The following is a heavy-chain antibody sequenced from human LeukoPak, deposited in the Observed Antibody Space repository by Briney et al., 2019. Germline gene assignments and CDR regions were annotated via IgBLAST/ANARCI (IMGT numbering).Heavy chain of an antibody. D-gene: IGHD3-10*01. CDR2: INHSGST. J-gene: IGHJ3*01. CDR3: ARRVGFGGYRP. V-gene: IGHV4-34*01. Sequence: SETLSLTCAVYGGSFSGYYWSWIRQPPGKGLEWIGEINHSGSTNYNPSLKSRVTISVDTSKNQFSLKLSSVTAADTAVYYCARRVGFGGYRPWGQGTMVTVSS. CDR1: GGSFSGYY.